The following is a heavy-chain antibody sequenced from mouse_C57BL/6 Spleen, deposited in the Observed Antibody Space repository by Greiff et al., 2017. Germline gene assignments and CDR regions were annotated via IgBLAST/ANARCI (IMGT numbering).Heavy chain of an antibody. CDR1: GYSITSGYY. J-gene: IGHJ2*01. CDR2: ISYDGSN. CDR3: AGGPFITTVGGFDY. Sequence: EVKLQESGPGLVKPSQSLSLTCSVTGYSITSGYYWNWIRQFPGNKLEWMGYISYDGSNNYNPSLKNRSSITRDTSKNQFFLKLNSVTTEDTATDYCAGGPFITTVGGFDYWGQGTTLTVSS. V-gene: IGHV3-6*01. D-gene: IGHD1-1*01.